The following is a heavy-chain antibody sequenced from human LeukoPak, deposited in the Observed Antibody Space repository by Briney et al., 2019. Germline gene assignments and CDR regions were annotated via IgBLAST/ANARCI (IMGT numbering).Heavy chain of an antibody. J-gene: IGHJ4*02. V-gene: IGHV3-23*01. D-gene: IGHD4-23*01. CDR3: LKPHPPETVTRQYYFDY. CDR1: GFTFSSYA. Sequence: PGGSLRLSCAASGFTFSSYAMSWVRQSPGKGLEWVSDICRSGDSTYYPDSVKRRFTIYRDNSKNTLYLQMNSLRAEDTAVYYCLKPHPPETVTRQYYFDYWGQGTLVTVSS. CDR2: ICRSGDST.